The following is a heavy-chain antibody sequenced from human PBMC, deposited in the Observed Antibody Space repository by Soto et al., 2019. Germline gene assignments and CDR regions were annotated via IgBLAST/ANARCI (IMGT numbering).Heavy chain of an antibody. CDR2: INSDGSIT. Sequence: GGSLRLSCAASGFTFSSYWMHWVRQAPGKGLVWVSRINSDGSITSNADSVKGRFAISRDNAKNTLFLQMNSLRAEDTAVYYCAAGITRSAFDIWGQGTMVTVSS. J-gene: IGHJ3*02. CDR3: AAGITRSAFDI. CDR1: GFTFSSYW. V-gene: IGHV3-74*01. D-gene: IGHD3-10*01.